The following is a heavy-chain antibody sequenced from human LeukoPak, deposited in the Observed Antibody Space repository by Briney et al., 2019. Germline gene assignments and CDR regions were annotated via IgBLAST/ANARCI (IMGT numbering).Heavy chain of an antibody. Sequence: SETLSLTCTVSGGSISSGGYYWSWIRQPPGKGLEWIGYIYHSGSTYYNPSLKSRVTISVDRSKNQFSLKLSSVTAADTAVYYCARAASDCSSTSCHDYYYYYYMDVWGKGTTVTVSS. CDR1: GGSISSGGYY. D-gene: IGHD2-2*01. V-gene: IGHV4-30-2*01. CDR2: IYHSGST. CDR3: ARAASDCSSTSCHDYYYYYYMDV. J-gene: IGHJ6*03.